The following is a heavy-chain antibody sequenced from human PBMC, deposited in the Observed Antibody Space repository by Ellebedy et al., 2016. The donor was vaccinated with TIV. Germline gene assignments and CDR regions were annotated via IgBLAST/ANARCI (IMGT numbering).Heavy chain of an antibody. J-gene: IGHJ4*02. V-gene: IGHV1-69*13. Sequence: SVKVSXXASGGTFSSYAISWVRQAPGQGLEWMGGIIPIFGTANYAQKFQGRVTITADESTSTAYMELSSLRSEDTVVYYCASPNAYYYDSSGYQLSWGQGTLVTVSS. CDR3: ASPNAYYYDSSGYQLS. CDR1: GGTFSSYA. CDR2: IIPIFGTA. D-gene: IGHD3-22*01.